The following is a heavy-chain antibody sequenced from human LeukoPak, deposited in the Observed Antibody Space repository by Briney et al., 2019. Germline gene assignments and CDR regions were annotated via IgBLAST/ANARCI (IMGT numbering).Heavy chain of an antibody. Sequence: GGSLRLSCAASGFTFSSYCMNWVRQAPGKGLEWVANIKQDGSKIYYVDSVRSRFSISRDNAKNSLYVQLNSLRAEDTAVYNAASPSLNSGSYFDYWGQGILVSVSS. CDR2: IKQDGSKI. V-gene: IGHV3-7*01. CDR1: GFTFSSYC. J-gene: IGHJ4*02. D-gene: IGHD1-26*01. CDR3: ASPSLNSGSYFDY.